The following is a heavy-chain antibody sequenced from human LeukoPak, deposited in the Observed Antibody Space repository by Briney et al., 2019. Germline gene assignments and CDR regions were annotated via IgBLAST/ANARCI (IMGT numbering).Heavy chain of an antibody. CDR3: ARNFEVQVATSGNFDY. J-gene: IGHJ4*02. Sequence: GESLKISCKGSGYSFSRYWIGWVRQMPGKGLEWMGIIYPGDSDTRYSPSFKGQVTISADNSITTAYLQWSSLKASDSAIYYCARNFEVQVATSGNFDYWGQGTLVTVSS. D-gene: IGHD5-12*01. CDR1: GYSFSRYW. CDR2: IYPGDSDT. V-gene: IGHV5-51*01.